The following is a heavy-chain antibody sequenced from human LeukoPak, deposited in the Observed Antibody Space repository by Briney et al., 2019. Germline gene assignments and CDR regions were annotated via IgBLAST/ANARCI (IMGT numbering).Heavy chain of an antibody. CDR1: GYTFTSYY. Sequence: ASVKVSCKASGYTFTSYYMHWVRQAPGQGLEWMGIINPSGGSTSYAQKFQGRVTMTRDMSTSTVYMELSSLRSEDTAVYYCARDRGSKDYDSSGLDYWGQGALVTVSS. D-gene: IGHD3-22*01. CDR3: ARDRGSKDYDSSGLDY. V-gene: IGHV1-46*01. J-gene: IGHJ4*02. CDR2: INPSGGST.